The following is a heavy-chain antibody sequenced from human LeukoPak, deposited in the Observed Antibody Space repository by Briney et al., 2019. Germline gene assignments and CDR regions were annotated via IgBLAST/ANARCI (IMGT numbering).Heavy chain of an antibody. CDR2: VYYSGTT. CDR1: GGSISSDNYY. V-gene: IGHV4-39*01. CDR3: AKHYMGSSYNHGLDC. Sequence: SETLSLTCTVSGGSISSDNYYWGWIRQPPGKGLEWIGSVYYSGTTYYNPSLKSRVTISVDTSKNQFSLKLSSVTAADTALYYCAKHYMGSSYNHGLDCWGQGTLVTVSS. J-gene: IGHJ4*02. D-gene: IGHD3-10*01.